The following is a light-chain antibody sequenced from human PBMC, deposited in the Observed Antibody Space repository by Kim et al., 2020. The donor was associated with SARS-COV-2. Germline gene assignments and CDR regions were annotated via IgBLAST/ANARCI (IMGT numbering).Light chain of an antibody. Sequence: QSALTQPASVSGSPGQSITISCTGTSSDVGGYNYVSWYQQHPGKAPKLMIYDVSKRPSGVSNRFSGSKSGNTASLTISGLQAEDEADYYCSSYTSSSTPYVFGTGTKVGVL. V-gene: IGLV2-14*01. CDR1: SSDVGGYNY. CDR2: DVS. J-gene: IGLJ1*01. CDR3: SSYTSSSTPYV.